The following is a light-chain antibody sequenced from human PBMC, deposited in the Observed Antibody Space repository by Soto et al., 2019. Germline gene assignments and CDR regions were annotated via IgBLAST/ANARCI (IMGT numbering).Light chain of an antibody. CDR3: CSYAGTYIFRL. CDR2: DVT. CDR1: SSDVGGYNY. J-gene: IGLJ2*01. Sequence: QSVLTQPRSVSGSPGQSVTISCTGTSSDVGGYNYVSWYQQHPGKAPTLIIYDVTNRPSGVPDRFSGSKSGNTASLTISGLQAEDEADYYCCSYAGTYIFRLFGGGTKLTVL. V-gene: IGLV2-11*01.